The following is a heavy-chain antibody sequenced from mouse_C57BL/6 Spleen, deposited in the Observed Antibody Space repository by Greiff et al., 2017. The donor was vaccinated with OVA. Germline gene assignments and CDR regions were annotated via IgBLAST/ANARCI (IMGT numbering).Heavy chain of an antibody. J-gene: IGHJ4*01. D-gene: IGHD1-1*01. CDR1: GYTFTSYW. V-gene: IGHV1-61*01. CDR3: ARERYYYGRNYAMDY. CDR2: IYPSDSET. Sequence: VQLQQPGAELVRPGSSVKLSCKASGYTFTSYWMDWVKQRPGQGLEWIGNIYPSDSETHYNQKFKDKATLTVDKSSSTAYMQLSSLTSEDSAVYYCARERYYYGRNYAMDYWGQGTSVTVSS.